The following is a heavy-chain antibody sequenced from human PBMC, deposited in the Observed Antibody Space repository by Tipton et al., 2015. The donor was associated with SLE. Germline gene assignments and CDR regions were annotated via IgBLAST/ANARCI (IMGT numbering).Heavy chain of an antibody. CDR2: IFYSGST. Sequence: TLSLTCTVSGGSISSYYWGWIRQPPGKGLEWIGSIFYSGSTYYNPSLKSRVTISVDTSKNQFSLNLRSVTAADTALYYCASEPPSLTGDNAFDIWGQGTMVTVSS. CDR1: GGSISSYY. CDR3: ASEPPSLTGDNAFDI. V-gene: IGHV4-39*01. D-gene: IGHD7-27*01. J-gene: IGHJ3*02.